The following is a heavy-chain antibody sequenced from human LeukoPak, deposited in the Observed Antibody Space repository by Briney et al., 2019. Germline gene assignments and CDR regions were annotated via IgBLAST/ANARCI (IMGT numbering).Heavy chain of an antibody. CDR3: TTDVRWELIPPDC. Sequence: GGSLRLSCTASGFTFSNAWMSWVRQAPGKGLEWVGRIRSKTDDGTTDYAAPVKGRFTISRDDSKNTLYLQMNSLKTEDTAVYYCTTDVRWELIPPDCWGQGTLVTVSS. CDR1: GFTFSNAW. V-gene: IGHV3-15*01. D-gene: IGHD1-26*01. CDR2: IRSKTDDGTT. J-gene: IGHJ4*02.